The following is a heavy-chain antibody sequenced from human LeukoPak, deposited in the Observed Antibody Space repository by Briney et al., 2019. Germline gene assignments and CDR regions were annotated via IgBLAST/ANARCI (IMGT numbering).Heavy chain of an antibody. Sequence: PGRSLRLSCAASGFTFDDYAMHWVRQAPGKGLEWVSGISWNSGSIGYADSVKGRFTISRDNAKNSLYLQMNSLRAEDTAVYYCARVPPYSGSRPVFDYWGQGTLVTVSS. V-gene: IGHV3-9*01. J-gene: IGHJ4*02. CDR3: ARVPPYSGSRPVFDY. D-gene: IGHD1-26*01. CDR2: ISWNSGSI. CDR1: GFTFDDYA.